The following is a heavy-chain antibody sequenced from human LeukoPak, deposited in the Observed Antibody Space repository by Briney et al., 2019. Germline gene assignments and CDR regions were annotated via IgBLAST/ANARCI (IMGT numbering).Heavy chain of an antibody. J-gene: IGHJ6*04. CDR3: ARTQPPDV. CDR2: ISSSSSYI. Sequence: GGSLRLSCAASGYTFSDYSMNWVRQAPGKGLEWVSFISSSSSYIHYTDSVKGRFTISRDNAKNLLFPQMNSLRAEDTAVYYCARTQPPDVWGKGTTVTVSS. V-gene: IGHV3-21*01. CDR1: GYTFSDYS.